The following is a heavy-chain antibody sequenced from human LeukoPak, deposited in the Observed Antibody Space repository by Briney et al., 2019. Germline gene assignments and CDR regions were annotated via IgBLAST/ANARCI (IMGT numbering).Heavy chain of an antibody. J-gene: IGHJ3*02. CDR1: GGSFSGYY. CDR2: INHSGST. D-gene: IGHD3-3*01. Sequence: SETLSLTCAVYGGSFSGYYWSWIRQPPGKGLEWIGEINHSGSTNYNPSLKSRVTISVDTSKNQFSLKLSSVTAADTAVYYCARDASLRFLEWLVRGDDAFDIWGQGTMVTVSS. CDR3: ARDASLRFLEWLVRGDDAFDI. V-gene: IGHV4-34*01.